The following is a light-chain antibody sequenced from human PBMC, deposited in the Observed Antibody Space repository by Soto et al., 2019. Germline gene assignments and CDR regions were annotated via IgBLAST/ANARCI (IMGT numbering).Light chain of an antibody. V-gene: IGKV3-15*01. J-gene: IGKJ4*01. CDR3: QPYNVWPLT. CDR1: QSVSSN. Sequence: EIVMTQSPATLSVSPGERATLSCRASQSVSSNLAWYQQKPGQTPKLLIYVASTRATGIPARFSGSGSGTEFTLTISSLQSEDFAVYYCQPYNVWPLTFGGGTKVELK. CDR2: VAS.